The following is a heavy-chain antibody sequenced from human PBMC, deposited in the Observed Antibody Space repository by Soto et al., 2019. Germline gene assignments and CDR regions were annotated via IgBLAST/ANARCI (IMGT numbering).Heavy chain of an antibody. D-gene: IGHD6-19*01. CDR3: ARAGTFQWLGLDY. J-gene: IGHJ4*02. CDR1: GFTFSSYA. CDR2: ISYDGSNK. Sequence: QVPLVESGGGVVQPGRSLRLSCAASGFTFSSYAMHWVRQAPGKGLEWVAVISYDGSNKYYADSVKGRFTISRDNSKNTLYLQMNSLRAEDTAVDYGARAGTFQWLGLDYWGQGTLVTVSS. V-gene: IGHV3-30-3*01.